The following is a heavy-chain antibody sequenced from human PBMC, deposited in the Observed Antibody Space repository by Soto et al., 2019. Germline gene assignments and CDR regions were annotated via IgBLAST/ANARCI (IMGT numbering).Heavy chain of an antibody. CDR1: GGSISSSSYY. CDR2: IYYSGST. CDR3: ASSGLAVAGQSYGMDV. J-gene: IGHJ6*01. Sequence: ASETLSLTCTVSGGSISSSSYYWGWIRQHPGKGLEWIGSIYYSGSTYYNPSLKRRVTISVDTSKNQFSLMLSSVIASVMSVYYCASSGLAVAGQSYGMDVWGQGTTV. V-gene: IGHV4-39*01. D-gene: IGHD6-19*01.